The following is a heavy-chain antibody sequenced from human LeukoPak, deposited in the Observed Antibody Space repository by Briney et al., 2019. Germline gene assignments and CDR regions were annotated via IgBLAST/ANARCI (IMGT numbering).Heavy chain of an antibody. CDR3: ARDVSSTPNWEFDY. J-gene: IGHJ4*02. D-gene: IGHD1-26*01. CDR1: GYTFADYF. V-gene: IGHV1-2*06. Sequence: ASVKVSCKTSGYTFADYFIHWVRQAPGQGLEWMGRINANSGVTGYEQKFQGRVTMTRDTSISTAYVEVNWLISDDTAIYYCARDVSSTPNWEFDYWGQGTLVTVSS. CDR2: INANSGVT.